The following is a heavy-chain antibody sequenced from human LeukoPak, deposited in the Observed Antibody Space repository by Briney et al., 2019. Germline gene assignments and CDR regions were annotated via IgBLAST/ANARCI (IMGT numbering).Heavy chain of an antibody. Sequence: KPSETLSLTCTVSGGYISSSNYYWVWIRQPPGKGLEWIGEINHSGSTNYNPSLRSRVTISVDTSKNQFSLKLSSVTAADTAVYYCARRGAGYCSGGSCYYWFDPWGQGTLVTVSS. CDR1: GGYISSSNYY. CDR2: INHSGST. CDR3: ARRGAGYCSGGSCYYWFDP. D-gene: IGHD2-15*01. V-gene: IGHV4-39*01. J-gene: IGHJ5*02.